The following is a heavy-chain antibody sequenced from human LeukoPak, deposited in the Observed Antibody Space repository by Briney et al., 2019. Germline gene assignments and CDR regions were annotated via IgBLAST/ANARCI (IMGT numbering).Heavy chain of an antibody. J-gene: IGHJ4*02. CDR2: VSSGFHA. CDR3: VREARGYHYTYFDY. Sequence: GGSLRLSCTASGFTLGSHDMHWVRQIPGQGLEWVAAVSSGFHAFFADSVQGRFTVSREDARNSSYLQMNSLRAGDTAVYYCVREARGYHYTYFDYWGQGTLVTVSS. D-gene: IGHD5-18*01. CDR1: GFTLGSHD. V-gene: IGHV3-13*01.